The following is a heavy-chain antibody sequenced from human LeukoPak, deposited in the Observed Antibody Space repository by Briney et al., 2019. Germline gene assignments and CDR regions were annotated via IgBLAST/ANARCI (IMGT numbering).Heavy chain of an antibody. Sequence: SETLSLTCTVSGDSISSYYWSWIRQPPGKGLEWIGYIYYSGSTNYNPSLKSRVTISVDTSKNQFSLKLSSVTAADTAVYYCASLDSGYGYWGQGTLVTVSS. D-gene: IGHD5-12*01. CDR1: GDSISSYY. J-gene: IGHJ4*02. CDR3: ASLDSGYGY. CDR2: IYYSGST. V-gene: IGHV4-59*08.